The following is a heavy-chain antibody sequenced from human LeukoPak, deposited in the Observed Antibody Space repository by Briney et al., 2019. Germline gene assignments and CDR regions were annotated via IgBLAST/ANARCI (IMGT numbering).Heavy chain of an antibody. Sequence: GESLRLSCAASGFTFSSYSMNWVRQAPGKGLEWVSSISSSSSYIYYADSVKGRFTISRDNAKNSLYLQMNSLRAEDTAVYYCARDLPLRDYYYYGMDVWGQGTTVTVSS. CDR2: ISSSSSYI. J-gene: IGHJ6*02. V-gene: IGHV3-21*01. CDR3: ARDLPLRDYYYYGMDV. D-gene: IGHD4-17*01. CDR1: GFTFSSYS.